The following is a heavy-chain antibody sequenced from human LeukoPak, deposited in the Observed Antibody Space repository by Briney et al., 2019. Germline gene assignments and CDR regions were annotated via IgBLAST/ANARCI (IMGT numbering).Heavy chain of an antibody. V-gene: IGHV1-69*13. D-gene: IGHD5-18*01. CDR1: GGTFSSYA. CDR2: IIPIFGTA. J-gene: IGHJ6*02. Sequence: GASVKVSCKASGGTFSSYAIGWVRQAPGQGLEWMGGIIPIFGTANYAQKFQGRVTITADESTSTAYMELRSLRSDDTAVYYCARVGGGYSQSYYYYGMDVWGQGTTVTVSS. CDR3: ARVGGGYSQSYYYYGMDV.